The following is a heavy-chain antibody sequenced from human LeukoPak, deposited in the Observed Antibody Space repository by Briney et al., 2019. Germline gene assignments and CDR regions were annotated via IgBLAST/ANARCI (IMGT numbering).Heavy chain of an antibody. Sequence: GGSLRLSCEASGFTFSSYWMAWVRQAPGKGLEWVANINPAGSDTYYVDSVKGRFTISRDNAKKSTFLQMNSLRVEEAALYYCVRWGVAADMQDWGQGTLVTVSS. CDR2: INPAGSDT. J-gene: IGHJ4*02. CDR1: GFTFSSYW. V-gene: IGHV3-7*01. D-gene: IGHD2-2*01. CDR3: VRWGVAADMQD.